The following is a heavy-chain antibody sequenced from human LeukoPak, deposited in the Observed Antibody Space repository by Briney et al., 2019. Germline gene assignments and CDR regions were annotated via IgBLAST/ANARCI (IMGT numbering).Heavy chain of an antibody. J-gene: IGHJ5*02. Sequence: PSETLSLTCAVSGGSISSSNWWSWVRQPPGKGLEWIGEIYHSGSTNYNPSLKSRVTISVDKSKNQFSLKLSSVTAADTAVYYCARHVRPGYCSGGSCYGWFDPWGQGTLVTVSS. V-gene: IGHV4-4*02. D-gene: IGHD2-15*01. CDR3: ARHVRPGYCSGGSCYGWFDP. CDR2: IYHSGST. CDR1: GGSISSSNW.